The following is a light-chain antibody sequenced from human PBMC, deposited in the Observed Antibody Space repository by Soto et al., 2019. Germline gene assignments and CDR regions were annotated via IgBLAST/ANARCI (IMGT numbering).Light chain of an antibody. J-gene: IGLJ2*01. CDR3: QTWGTGIQV. Sequence: QPVLTQSPSASASLGASVKLTCTLSRGRSSYAIAWHQQQPEKGPRYLMKLNSDGSHNKGDGIPDRFSGSSSGAERYLTISSLQSEDEADYYCQTWGTGIQVFGGGTKLTVL. CDR2: LNSDGSH. V-gene: IGLV4-69*01. CDR1: RGRSSYA.